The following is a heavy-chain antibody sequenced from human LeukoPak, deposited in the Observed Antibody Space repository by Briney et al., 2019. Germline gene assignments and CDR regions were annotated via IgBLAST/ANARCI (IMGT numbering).Heavy chain of an antibody. CDR1: GGSINNYC. CDR3: ARESKSYDGSGYYHDS. V-gene: IGHV4-4*07. CDR2: IYSSGST. D-gene: IGHD3-22*01. Sequence: SETLSLTCTVSGGSINNYCWSWIRQTAGKGLEWIGRIYSSGSTDYNPSLKSRVTMSVDTSKKQFSLRLYSVTAADTAVYYCARESKSYDGSGYYHDSWGQGTLVTVSS. J-gene: IGHJ4*02.